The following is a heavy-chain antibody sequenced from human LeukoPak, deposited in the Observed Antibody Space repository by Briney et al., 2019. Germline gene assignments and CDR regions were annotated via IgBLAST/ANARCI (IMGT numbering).Heavy chain of an antibody. Sequence: PGGSLGLSCAASGFTFSSYWMTWVRQAPGKGLEWVAVISYDGSNKDYADSVKGRFTISRDNSKNTVSLQMNSLRVEDTAVYFCARDGGLYYDFLTGFYRGYMDYWGQGTQATVSS. J-gene: IGHJ4*02. CDR3: ARDGGLYYDFLTGFYRGYMDY. D-gene: IGHD3-9*01. CDR2: ISYDGSNK. V-gene: IGHV3-30*03. CDR1: GFTFSSYW.